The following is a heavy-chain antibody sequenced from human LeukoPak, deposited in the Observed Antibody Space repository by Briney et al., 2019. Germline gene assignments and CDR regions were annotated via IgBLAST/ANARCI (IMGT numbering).Heavy chain of an antibody. CDR3: ARVAYAVAVV. V-gene: IGHV6-1*01. Sequence: SQTLSLTCAISGDGVSSNIAAWSWVRQSPSRGLEWLGRTYYRSKWKNDYAESVKSRINISPDTSKNQFSLQLNSVTPEDTAVYYCARVAYAVAVVWGQGTPVTVSS. D-gene: IGHD2-2*01. CDR2: TYYRSKWKN. J-gene: IGHJ4*02. CDR1: GDGVSSNIAA.